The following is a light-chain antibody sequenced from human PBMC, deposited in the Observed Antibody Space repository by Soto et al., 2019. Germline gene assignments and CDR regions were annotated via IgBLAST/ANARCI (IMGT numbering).Light chain of an antibody. CDR1: QSLSSW. J-gene: IGKJ2*02. CDR3: QQSST. V-gene: IGKV1-5*03. CDR2: KAS. Sequence: DIQMTQSPSTLSASVGDRVTITCRASQSLSSWLAWYQQKPGKAPKLLIYKASSLESGVPSRFSGSGSGTEFTLTISSLQPDGFATYYCQQSSTFGQGTKLEIK.